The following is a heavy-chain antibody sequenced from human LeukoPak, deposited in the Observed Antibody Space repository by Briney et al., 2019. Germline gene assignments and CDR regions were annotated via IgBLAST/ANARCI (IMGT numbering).Heavy chain of an antibody. CDR1: GFTFSSYS. J-gene: IGHJ1*01. V-gene: IGHV3-21*01. Sequence: GGSLRLSCAASGFTFSSYSMNWVRQAPGKGLEWVSSISSSSSYIYYADSVKGRFTISRDNAKNSLYLQMNSLRAEDTAVYYCARGYSSGWYTEYLQHWGQGTLVTVSS. D-gene: IGHD6-19*01. CDR2: ISSSSSYI. CDR3: ARGYSSGWYTEYLQH.